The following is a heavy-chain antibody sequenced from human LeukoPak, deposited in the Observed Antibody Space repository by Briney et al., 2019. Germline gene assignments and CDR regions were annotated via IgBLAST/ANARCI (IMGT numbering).Heavy chain of an antibody. D-gene: IGHD4-23*01. Sequence: GGSLRLSCAASGFTFSSYWMNWVRQAPGKGLVWVSRIASDGSSTTYADSVKGRFSISRDNAKNTLYLQMNSLRVEDAAVYYCARGRPHGNDYWGQGALVTVSS. CDR3: ARGRPHGNDY. CDR1: GFTFSSYW. CDR2: IASDGSST. V-gene: IGHV3-74*01. J-gene: IGHJ4*02.